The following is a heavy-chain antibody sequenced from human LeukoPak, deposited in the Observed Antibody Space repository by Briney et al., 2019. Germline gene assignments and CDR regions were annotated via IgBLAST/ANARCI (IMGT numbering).Heavy chain of an antibody. V-gene: IGHV1-8*01. Sequence: ASVKVSCKASGYTFTSYDINWVRQATGQGLEWMGWMNPNSGNTGYAQKFQGRVTLTTDTPTSTAYMEMRSLRSDDTAVYYCARFHADYFYTYGMDVWGQGTTVTVSS. CDR3: ARFHADYFYTYGMDV. D-gene: IGHD2/OR15-2a*01. CDR2: MNPNSGNT. CDR1: GYTFTSYD. J-gene: IGHJ6*02.